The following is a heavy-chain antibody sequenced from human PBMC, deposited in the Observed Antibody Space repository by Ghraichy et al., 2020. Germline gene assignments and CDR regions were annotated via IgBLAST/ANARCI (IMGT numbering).Heavy chain of an antibody. CDR3: ANLDRGGVSSSSGQYFQH. Sequence: SETLSLTCTVSGGSISSYYWSWIRQPPGKGLEWIGYIYYSGSTNYNPSLKSRVTISVDTSKNQFSLKLSSVTAADTAVYYCANLDRGGVSSSSGQYFQHWGQGTLVTVSS. CDR1: GGSISSYY. J-gene: IGHJ1*01. CDR2: IYYSGST. D-gene: IGHD6-6*01. V-gene: IGHV4-59*01.